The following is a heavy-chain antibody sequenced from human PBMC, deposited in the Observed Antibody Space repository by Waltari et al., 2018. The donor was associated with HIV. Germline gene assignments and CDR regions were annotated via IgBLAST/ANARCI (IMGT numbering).Heavy chain of an antibody. D-gene: IGHD3-22*01. CDR3: ARDSYYYDSSGFFPDF. J-gene: IGHJ4*02. CDR1: GYTLPAYY. V-gene: IGHV1-2*06. CDR2: INLNSGDT. Sequence: QVQLVQSGAEVKKPGASVKVSGKASGYTLPAYYMHGVRPAPGQGLEWMGRINLNSGDTNYGQKFQGRVTMTRDTSISTAYMELSRLRSDDTAVYYCARDSYYYDSSGFFPDFWGQGTLVTVSS.